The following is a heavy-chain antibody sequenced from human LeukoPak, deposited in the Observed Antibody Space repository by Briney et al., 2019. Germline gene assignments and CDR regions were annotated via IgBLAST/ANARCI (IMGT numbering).Heavy chain of an antibody. CDR1: GGSISSYY. V-gene: IGHV4-59*12. Sequence: PSETLSLTCTVSGGSISSYYWSWIRQPPGKGLEWIGYIYYSGSTYYNPSLKSRVTISVHTSKNQFSLKLSSVTAADTAVYYCARVLYGSSGDNWFDPWGQGTLVTVSS. D-gene: IGHD6-19*01. CDR2: IYYSGST. CDR3: ARVLYGSSGDNWFDP. J-gene: IGHJ5*02.